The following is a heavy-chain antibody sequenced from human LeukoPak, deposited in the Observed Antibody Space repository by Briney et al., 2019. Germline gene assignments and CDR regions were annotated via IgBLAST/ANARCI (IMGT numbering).Heavy chain of an antibody. J-gene: IGHJ4*02. Sequence: KASETLSLTCAVYGGSFSGYYWSWIRQPPGKGLEWIGEINHSGSTNYNPSLKSRVTISVDTSKNQFSLKLSSVTAADTAVYYCARSSWSGYSYDYWGQGTLVTVSS. CDR2: INHSGST. D-gene: IGHD3-3*01. CDR1: GGSFSGYY. CDR3: ARSSWSGYSYDY. V-gene: IGHV4-34*01.